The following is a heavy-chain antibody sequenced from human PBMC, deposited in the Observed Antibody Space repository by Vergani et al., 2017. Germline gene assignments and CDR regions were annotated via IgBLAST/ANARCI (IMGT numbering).Heavy chain of an antibody. CDR3: ARARYSGYEPYYYYYYMDV. D-gene: IGHD5-12*01. Sequence: QVQLQESGPGLVKPSQTLSLTCTVSGGSISSGGYYWSWIRQPPGKGLEWIGYIYYSGSTYYNPSLKSRVNISVDTSKNQFSLKLSSVTAADTAVYYCARARYSGYEPYYYYYYMDVWGKGTTVTVSS. CDR2: IYYSGST. CDR1: GGSISSGGYY. V-gene: IGHV4-31*03. J-gene: IGHJ6*03.